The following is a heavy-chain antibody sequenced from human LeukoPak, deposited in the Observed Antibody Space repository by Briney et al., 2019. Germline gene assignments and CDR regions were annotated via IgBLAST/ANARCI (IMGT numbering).Heavy chain of an antibody. CDR2: ISSSSSTI. CDR1: GFTFSDYA. D-gene: IGHD2-21*02. J-gene: IGHJ4*02. Sequence: GGSLRLSCAASGFTFSDYAMNWVRQAPGKGLEWVSYISSSSSTIYYADSVKGRFTISRDNAKNSLYLQMNSLRAEDTAVYYCARELVTSDYWGQGTLVTVSS. V-gene: IGHV3-48*04. CDR3: ARELVTSDY.